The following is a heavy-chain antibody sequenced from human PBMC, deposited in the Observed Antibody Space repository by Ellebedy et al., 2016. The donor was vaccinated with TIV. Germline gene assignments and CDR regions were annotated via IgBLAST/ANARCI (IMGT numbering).Heavy chain of an antibody. J-gene: IGHJ5*02. V-gene: IGHV4-59*12. CDR1: GGSISSDY. CDR2: IYHSGST. CDR3: ARDAGEGGYSYGYWFDR. D-gene: IGHD5-18*01. Sequence: MPGGSLRLSCTVSGGSISSDYWSWIRQPPGKGLEWIGYIYHSGSTKYNPSLKSRVTMSVDTSKNQFSMKLISVTAADTAVYYWARDAGEGGYSYGYWFDRWGQGTLVTVSS.